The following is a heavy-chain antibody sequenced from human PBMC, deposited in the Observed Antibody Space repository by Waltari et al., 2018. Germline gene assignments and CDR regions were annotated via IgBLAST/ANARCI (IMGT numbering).Heavy chain of an antibody. Sequence: QVQLQQWGAGLLKPSETLSLTCAVYGGSFSGYYGSWIRQPPWKGLEWIGEMHPSGSTYYNPSLQCRVIILVDTSKIQLSLKLSSVTAADTAVYYCARGSVHSKTGYWGQGSLVTVSS. J-gene: IGHJ4*02. D-gene: IGHD6-6*01. CDR1: GGSFSGYY. V-gene: IGHV4-34*01. CDR2: MHPSGST. CDR3: ARGSVHSKTGY.